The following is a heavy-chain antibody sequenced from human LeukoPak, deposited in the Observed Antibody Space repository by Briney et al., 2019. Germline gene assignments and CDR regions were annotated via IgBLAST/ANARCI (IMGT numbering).Heavy chain of an antibody. J-gene: IGHJ6*03. CDR1: GGSISSSSYY. CDR2: MYYSGST. Sequence: PSETLSLTCTVSGGSISSSSYYWGWIRQPPGKGLEWIGSMYYSGSTYYNPSLKSRVTISADTSKNQFSLGLRSVTAADTALYYCTRGWAAAGVYYYYMDVWGKGTTVTVSS. D-gene: IGHD6-13*01. CDR3: TRGWAAAGVYYYYMDV. V-gene: IGHV4-39*07.